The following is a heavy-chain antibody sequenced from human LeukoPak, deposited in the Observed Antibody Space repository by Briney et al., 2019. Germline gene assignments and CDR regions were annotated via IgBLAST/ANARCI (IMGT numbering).Heavy chain of an antibody. V-gene: IGHV3-9*01. J-gene: IGHJ3*02. CDR1: GFTFDDYA. CDR3: AKVVCSGGSCYIGDAFDI. CDR2: ISWNSGSI. Sequence: GGSLRLSCAASGFTFDDYAMHWVRQAPGKGLEWVSGISWNSGSIGYADSVKGRFTISRDNSKNTLYLQMNSLRAEDTAVYYCAKVVCSGGSCYIGDAFDIWGQGTMVTVSS. D-gene: IGHD2-15*01.